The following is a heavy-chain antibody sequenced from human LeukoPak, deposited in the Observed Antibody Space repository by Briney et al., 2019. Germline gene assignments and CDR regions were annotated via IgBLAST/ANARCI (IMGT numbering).Heavy chain of an antibody. J-gene: IGHJ4*02. CDR1: GFTFSSYW. CDR3: ATLIHSSGYYYYDY. D-gene: IGHD3-22*01. Sequence: GGSLRLSCAASGFTFSSYWTSWVRQAPGKGLEWVANIKQDGSEKYYVDSVKGRFTISRDNAKNSLYLQMNSLRAEDTAVYYCATLIHSSGYYYYDYWGQGTLVTVS. V-gene: IGHV3-7*01. CDR2: IKQDGSEK.